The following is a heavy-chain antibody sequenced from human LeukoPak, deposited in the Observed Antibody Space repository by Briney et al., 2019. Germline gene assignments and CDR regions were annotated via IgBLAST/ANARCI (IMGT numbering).Heavy chain of an antibody. V-gene: IGHV1-3*01. J-gene: IGHJ4*02. CDR1: GYTFTSYA. Sequence: GASVKVSCKASGYTFTSYAMHWVRQAPGQRLEWMGWINAGNGNTKYSQKFQGRVTISRDTSASTAYMELSSLRAEDTAVYYCARAPINTYSSCLDYWGQGTLVTVSS. CDR3: ARAPINTYSSCLDY. CDR2: INAGNGNT. D-gene: IGHD6-6*01.